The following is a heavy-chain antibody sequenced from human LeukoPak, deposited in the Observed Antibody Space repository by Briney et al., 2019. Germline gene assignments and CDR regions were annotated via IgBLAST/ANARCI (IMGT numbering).Heavy chain of an antibody. Sequence: GGSLRLSCAASGFTFSGYTMNWVRQIPGKGLEWISSIGGTSAYIYYADSVKGRFTISRDNSKNTLYLQMNSPRAEDTAVYYCVRGRGALQYFDFWGQGTLVTVSS. CDR2: IGGTSAYI. V-gene: IGHV3-21*01. CDR3: VRGRGALQYFDF. CDR1: GFTFSGYT. D-gene: IGHD5-24*01. J-gene: IGHJ4*02.